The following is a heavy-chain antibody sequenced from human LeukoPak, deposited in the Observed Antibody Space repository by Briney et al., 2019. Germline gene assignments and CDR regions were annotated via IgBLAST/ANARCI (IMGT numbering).Heavy chain of an antibody. D-gene: IGHD1-1*01. J-gene: IGHJ4*02. V-gene: IGHV1-69*05. CDR3: ATPPTGTTTTGEYYFDY. CDR1: GGTFSSYT. Sequence: GASVKVSCKASGGTFSSYTITWVRQAPGQGLEWMGGISPISGTTNYAQKFLGRVTITTDESRSTAYMELSSLRSEDTAVYYCATPPTGTTTTGEYYFDYWGQGTLVTVSS. CDR2: ISPISGTT.